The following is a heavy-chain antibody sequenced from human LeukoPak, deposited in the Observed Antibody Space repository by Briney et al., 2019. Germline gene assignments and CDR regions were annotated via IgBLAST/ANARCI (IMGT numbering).Heavy chain of an antibody. J-gene: IGHJ4*02. CDR1: GGTFSSYA. V-gene: IGHV1-69*13. Sequence: GASVKVSCKASGGTFSSYAISWVRQAPGQGLEWMGGIIPIFGTANYAQKFQGRVTITADESTSTAYMELSSLRSDDTAVYYCARDLVGATCFDYWGQGTLVTVSS. CDR2: IIPIFGTA. CDR3: ARDLVGATCFDY. D-gene: IGHD1-26*01.